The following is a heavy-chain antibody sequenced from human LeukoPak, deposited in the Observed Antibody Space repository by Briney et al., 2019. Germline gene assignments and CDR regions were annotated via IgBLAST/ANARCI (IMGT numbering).Heavy chain of an antibody. CDR1: GGSISSGGYY. Sequence: KPSETLSLTCTVSGGSISSGGYYWSWIRQPPGKGLEWIGYIYHSGSTYYNPSLKSRVTISVDTSKNQFSLKVSSVTAADTAVYYCARDKGSNPFDYWGQGTLVTVSS. V-gene: IGHV4-30-2*01. J-gene: IGHJ4*02. D-gene: IGHD4-11*01. CDR3: ARDKGSNPFDY. CDR2: IYHSGST.